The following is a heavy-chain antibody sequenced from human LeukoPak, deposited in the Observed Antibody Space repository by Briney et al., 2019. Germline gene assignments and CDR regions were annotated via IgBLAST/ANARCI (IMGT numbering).Heavy chain of an antibody. V-gene: IGHV3-33*03. Sequence: GGSLRLSCAVSGFTFSTFGMHWVRQAPGKGLEWVANIWYDGINKYYADSVKGRFTISRDNAKNTLYLQLNSLRDEDTAVYYCARGNGHGFDMWGQGTMVTVSS. J-gene: IGHJ3*02. CDR3: ARGNGHGFDM. CDR2: IWYDGINK. CDR1: GFTFSTFG. D-gene: IGHD3-16*01.